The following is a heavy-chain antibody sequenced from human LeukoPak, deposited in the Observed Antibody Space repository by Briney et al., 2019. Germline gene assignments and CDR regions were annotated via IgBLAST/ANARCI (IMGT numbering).Heavy chain of an antibody. Sequence: ASVKVSCKASGYTFTGYYMHWVRQAPGQGLEWMGWINPNSGGTNYAQKFQGRVTMTRDTSISTAYMELSRLRSDDTAIYYCAKIFHTDGYYLGEHLFDAWGQGTLVTVSS. J-gene: IGHJ5*02. CDR3: AKIFHTDGYYLGEHLFDA. V-gene: IGHV1-2*02. D-gene: IGHD3-22*01. CDR2: INPNSGGT. CDR1: GYTFTGYY.